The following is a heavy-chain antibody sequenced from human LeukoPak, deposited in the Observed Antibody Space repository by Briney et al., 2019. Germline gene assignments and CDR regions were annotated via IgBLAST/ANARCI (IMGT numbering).Heavy chain of an antibody. Sequence: SETLSLTCTVSGGSIRSYFWSWIRQPPGKGLEWIGYIYYTGSTSYNPPLKSRVTISVDTSKNQFSLKLNSVTAADTAVYYCARQYIDILTGYHRGELYWYFDLWGRGTLVTVSS. D-gene: IGHD3-9*01. CDR2: IYYTGST. V-gene: IGHV4-59*08. CDR3: ARQYIDILTGYHRGELYWYFDL. J-gene: IGHJ2*01. CDR1: GGSIRSYF.